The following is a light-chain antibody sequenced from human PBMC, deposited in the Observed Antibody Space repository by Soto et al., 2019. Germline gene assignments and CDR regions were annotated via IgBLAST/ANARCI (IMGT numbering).Light chain of an antibody. CDR2: GAS. CDR3: QNYYHWPPFT. V-gene: IGKV3-15*01. J-gene: IGKJ5*01. CDR1: QSISTT. Sequence: EIVMTQSPATLSASPGERATLSCRASQSISTTLAWYQQRLGQAPRLLIYGASTRATGIPAKFSGSGSGTEFTLTISNLQSEDFAVYYCQNYYHWPPFTFGQGTRLEIK.